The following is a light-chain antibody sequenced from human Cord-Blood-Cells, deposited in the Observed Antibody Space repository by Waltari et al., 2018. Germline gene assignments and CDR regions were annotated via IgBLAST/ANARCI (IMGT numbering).Light chain of an antibody. CDR1: QSISSW. Sequence: DIQMTQSPSTLSASFGDRVTITCRASQSISSWLAWYQQKPGKAPKLLIYDASSLESGVPSRFIGSGSGTEFTLTISSLQPDDFATYYCQQYNSYRTFGQGTKVEIK. J-gene: IGKJ1*01. CDR2: DAS. V-gene: IGKV1-5*01. CDR3: QQYNSYRT.